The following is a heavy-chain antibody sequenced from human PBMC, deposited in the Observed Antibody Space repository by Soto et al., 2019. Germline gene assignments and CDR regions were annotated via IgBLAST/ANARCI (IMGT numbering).Heavy chain of an antibody. CDR1: GGSISTYY. CDR3: ARDVYSSNRTGRWFDR. D-gene: IGHD6-13*01. J-gene: IGHJ5*02. V-gene: IGHV4-59*01. Sequence: QVQLQESGPGLVKPSETLSLTCTVSGGSISTYYWPWIRQPPGKGLEWIGYIYYSGSTSYNPSLKSRVSILLDRSGNQFSLKLKSVTTAETALYCCARDVYSSNRTGRWFDRWGQGTLVTVAS. CDR2: IYYSGST.